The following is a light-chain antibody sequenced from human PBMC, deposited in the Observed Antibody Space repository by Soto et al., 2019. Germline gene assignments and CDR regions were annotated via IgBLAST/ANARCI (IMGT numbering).Light chain of an antibody. Sequence: QSVLTQPPSASGTPGQRVTISCSGSSSNIRTNAVNWFKQLPGTAPKLLSYSNEQRPSGVPDRFSGSKSGNSASLVISGLQSEDEANYYCGAWDDSLNAYVFGSGTKLTVL. CDR3: GAWDDSLNAYV. V-gene: IGLV1-44*01. J-gene: IGLJ1*01. CDR1: SSNIRTNA. CDR2: SNE.